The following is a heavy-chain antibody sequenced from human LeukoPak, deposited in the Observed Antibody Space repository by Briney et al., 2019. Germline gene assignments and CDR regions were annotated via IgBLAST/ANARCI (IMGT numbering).Heavy chain of an antibody. Sequence: KPSETLSLTCTVSGYSISSGYYWAWIRQPPGKGLEWIGSIFHTGSTYHNPSLKSRVTISVDTSKNQFSLKLSSVTAADTAVYYCARVASTHLIAVAGQKQPYYYMDVWGKGTTVTISS. CDR2: IFHTGST. CDR3: ARVASTHLIAVAGQKQPYYYMDV. J-gene: IGHJ6*03. D-gene: IGHD6-19*01. V-gene: IGHV4-38-2*02. CDR1: GYSISSGYY.